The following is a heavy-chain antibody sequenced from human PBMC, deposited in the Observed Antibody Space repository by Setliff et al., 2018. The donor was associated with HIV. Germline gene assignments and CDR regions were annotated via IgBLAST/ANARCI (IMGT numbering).Heavy chain of an antibody. J-gene: IGHJ4*02. CDR2: INPNSGAT. CDR3: ARDTAIGWYGESKMSDF. D-gene: IGHD3-10*01. CDR1: GYTFTGHF. Sequence: WASVKVSCKTAGYTFTGHFIHWMRQAPGQGLEWVGWINPNSGATDYAWRFEDRVTMTSDTSIRTVYMELSSLRSDDTAVYYCARDTAIGWYGESKMSDFWGQGTLVTVSS. V-gene: IGHV1-2*02.